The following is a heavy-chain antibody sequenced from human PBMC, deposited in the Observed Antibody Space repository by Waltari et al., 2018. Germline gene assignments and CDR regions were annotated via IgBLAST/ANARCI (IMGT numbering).Heavy chain of an antibody. CDR1: GYRITGYY. D-gene: IGHD3-10*01. J-gene: IGHJ5*02. Sequence: QVQLVQSGAEVKKPGASVKVSCTASGYRITGYYMHWVRQVPGQGLEWMGWINPNSGGTNYAQKFQGRVTMTRDTSISTAYMELSRLRSDDTAVYYCARDQRPHYGSAPVYWFDPWGQGTLVTVSS. V-gene: IGHV1-2*02. CDR3: ARDQRPHYGSAPVYWFDP. CDR2: INPNSGGT.